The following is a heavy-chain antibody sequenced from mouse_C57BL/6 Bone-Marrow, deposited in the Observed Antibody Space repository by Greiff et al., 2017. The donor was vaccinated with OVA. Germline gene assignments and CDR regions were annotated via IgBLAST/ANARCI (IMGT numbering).Heavy chain of an antibody. D-gene: IGHD1-1*01. J-gene: IGHJ1*03. Sequence: VQLQQSGPELVKPGASVKISCKASGYSFTDYNMNWVKQSNGKSLEWIGVINPNYGTTSYNQKFKGKATLTVDQSSSTAYMQLNSLTSEDSAVYFCACYYGSSVRYFDVWGTGTTVTVSA. CDR1: GYSFTDYN. V-gene: IGHV1-39*01. CDR3: ACYYGSSVRYFDV. CDR2: INPNYGTT.